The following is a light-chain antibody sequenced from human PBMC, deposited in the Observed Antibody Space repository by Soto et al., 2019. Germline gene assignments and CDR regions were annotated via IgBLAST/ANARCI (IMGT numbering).Light chain of an antibody. Sequence: VLTQSPGTLSLSPGERATLSCRTSQSVTSSFLSWFQQKPGQPPRLLLYGASRRATGTPDRFSGSGSGTDFTLIISRLEPEDSAVYHCQLYGSYTFTFGQGTKLEI. CDR1: QSVTSSF. V-gene: IGKV3-20*01. J-gene: IGKJ2*01. CDR2: GAS. CDR3: QLYGSYTFT.